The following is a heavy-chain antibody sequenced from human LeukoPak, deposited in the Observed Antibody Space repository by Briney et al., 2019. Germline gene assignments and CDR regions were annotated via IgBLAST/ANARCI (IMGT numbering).Heavy chain of an antibody. CDR1: GGSVSSGSYY. CDR3: ALWFCSRTSCYVDY. J-gene: IGHJ4*02. CDR2: IYYSGST. V-gene: IGHV4-61*01. Sequence: SETLSLTCTVSGGSVSSGSYYWSWIRQPPWKGLEWIGYIYYSGSTNYNPSLKNRVTISLDTSKNQFSLRLSSVTAADTAVYYCALWFCSRTSCYVDYWGQGTLVTVSS. D-gene: IGHD2-2*01.